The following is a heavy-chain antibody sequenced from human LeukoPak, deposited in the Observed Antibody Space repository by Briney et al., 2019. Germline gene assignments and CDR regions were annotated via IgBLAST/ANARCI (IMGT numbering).Heavy chain of an antibody. CDR1: GGSISSYY. J-gene: IGHJ6*02. D-gene: IGHD1-1*01. CDR2: IYYSGST. Sequence: SETLSLTCTVSGGSISSYYWSWIRQPPGKGLEWIRSIYYSGSTNYNPSLKSRVTISVDTSKNQFSLKLSSVTAADTAVYYCARHEIWNGYYYGMDVWGQGTTVTVSS. V-gene: IGHV4-59*08. CDR3: ARHEIWNGYYYGMDV.